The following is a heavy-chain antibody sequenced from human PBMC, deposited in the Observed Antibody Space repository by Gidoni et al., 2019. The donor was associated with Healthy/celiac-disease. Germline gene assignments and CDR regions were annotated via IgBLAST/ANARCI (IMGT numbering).Heavy chain of an antibody. CDR2: IYYSGST. D-gene: IGHD3-3*01. Sequence: QVQLQESGPGLVKPSETLSLTCTVSGGSISSYYWSWIRQPPGKGLEWIGYIYYSGSTNYNPSLKSRVTISVDTSKNQFSLKLSSVTAADTAVYYCASLITTGAGYFDYWGQGTLVTVSS. CDR3: ASLITTGAGYFDY. CDR1: GGSISSYY. V-gene: IGHV4-59*01. J-gene: IGHJ4*02.